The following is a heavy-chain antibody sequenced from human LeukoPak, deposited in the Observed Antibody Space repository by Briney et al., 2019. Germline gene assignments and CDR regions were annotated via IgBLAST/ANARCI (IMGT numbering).Heavy chain of an antibody. CDR3: ARNGGLSVYPNKSPFDY. V-gene: IGHV4-59*12. CDR1: GASISSYY. Sequence: SETLSLTCAVSGASISSYYWSWIRQSPGEGLEWIGYIYYSASTNYNPSVKSRGTISVDTSKNQFSLKLSSVTAADTAVYYCARNGGLSVYPNKSPFDYWGQGTLVTVSS. J-gene: IGHJ4*02. CDR2: IYYSAST. D-gene: IGHD5/OR15-5a*01.